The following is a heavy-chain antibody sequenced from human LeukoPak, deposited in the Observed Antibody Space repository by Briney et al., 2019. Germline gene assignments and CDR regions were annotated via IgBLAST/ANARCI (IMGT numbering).Heavy chain of an antibody. D-gene: IGHD3-10*01. V-gene: IGHV3-74*01. J-gene: IGHJ6*02. CDR2: INSDGSST. CDR1: GFTFSKYW. Sequence: GGSLRLSCAASGFTFSKYWMHWVRQAPGKGLVWVSRINSDGSSTSYADSVKGRFTISRDNAKNTLYLQMNSLRAEDTAVYYCAREGPPITMVRGVSSYGMDVWGQGTTVTVSS. CDR3: AREGPPITMVRGVSSYGMDV.